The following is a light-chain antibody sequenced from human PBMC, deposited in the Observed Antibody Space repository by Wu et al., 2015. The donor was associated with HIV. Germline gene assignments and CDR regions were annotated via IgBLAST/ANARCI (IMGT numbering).Light chain of an antibody. CDR2: KAS. CDR1: QNVNIW. Sequence: DIQMTQSPPTLSASVGDRVTITCRASQNVNIWLAWYQHKEGRPPKILISKASTLENGVPLRFVGSGSGIEFTLTISGLQPDDFATYYCQHYESFPTFGQGTKIEIK. J-gene: IGKJ1*01. V-gene: IGKV1-5*03. CDR3: QHYESFPT.